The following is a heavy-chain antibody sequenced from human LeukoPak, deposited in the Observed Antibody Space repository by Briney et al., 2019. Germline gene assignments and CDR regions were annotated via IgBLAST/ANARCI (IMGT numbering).Heavy chain of an antibody. CDR1: GFTFSTYY. D-gene: IGHD3-10*01. J-gene: IGHJ6*03. CDR3: ARGSSKNYWLGGSYMDV. V-gene: IGHV3-21*01. Sequence: TGGSLRLSCAASGFTFSTYYMHWVREAPGRRLEWVSSISNSATHIYYAASIRGRFTISRDDAKNSLSLQMNSLRAEDTAIYYCARGSSKNYWLGGSYMDVWGLGTPVTVSS. CDR2: ISNSATHI.